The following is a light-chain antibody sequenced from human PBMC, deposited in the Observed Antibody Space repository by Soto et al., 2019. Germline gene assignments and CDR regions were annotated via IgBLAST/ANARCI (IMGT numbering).Light chain of an antibody. J-gene: IGLJ2*01. CDR2: EVS. V-gene: IGLV2-8*01. CDR3: SPYAGSNNYVV. CDR1: SSDVGGYNY. Sequence: QSALTQPPSAAGSPGQSVTISCTGTSSDVGGYNYVSWYQQHPGKAPKLMIYEVSKRPSGVPDRFSGSKSGNTASLTVSTLQAEDEADQDCSPYAGSNNYVVFGGGTKLTVL.